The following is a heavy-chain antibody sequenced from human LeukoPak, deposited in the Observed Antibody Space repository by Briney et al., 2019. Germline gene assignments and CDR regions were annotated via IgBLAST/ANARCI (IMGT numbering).Heavy chain of an antibody. J-gene: IGHJ4*02. CDR3: AKDGEADGPNRRDY. CDR2: ISGSGDST. V-gene: IGHV3-23*01. D-gene: IGHD1-14*01. Sequence: GGSLTLSCAASGFSFTKYAMTWVRQAPGKGLEWVSTISGSGDSTYYADSMKGRFSISRDSSKNTVYLQISSLRFDDTAVYYCAKDGEADGPNRRDYWGQGTLVTVSS. CDR1: GFSFTKYA.